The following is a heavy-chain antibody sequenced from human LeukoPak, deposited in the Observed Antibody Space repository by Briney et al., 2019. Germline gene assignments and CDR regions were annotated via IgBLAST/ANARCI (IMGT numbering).Heavy chain of an antibody. CDR2: INPNSGGT. CDR3: ASVADYYDSSGYYYSSIDI. CDR1: GYTFTGYY. D-gene: IGHD3-22*01. J-gene: IGHJ3*02. V-gene: IGHV1-2*02. Sequence: ASVKVSCKASGYTFTGYYMHWVRQAPGQGLEWMGWINPNSGGTNYAQKLQGRVTMTTDTSTSTAYMELRSLRSDDTAVYYCASVADYYDSSGYYYSSIDIWGQGTMVTVSS.